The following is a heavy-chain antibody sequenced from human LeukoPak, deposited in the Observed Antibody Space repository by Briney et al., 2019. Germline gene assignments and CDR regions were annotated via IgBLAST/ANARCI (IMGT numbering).Heavy chain of an antibody. CDR3: TRGGFDY. J-gene: IGHJ4*02. CDR1: GYTFTGYY. CDR2: INPNNGDT. Sequence: ASVKVSCKASGYTFTGYYVHWVRQAPGQGLEWMGRINPNNGDTNYAQRFQGRVIVTWATSISTAYMELSSLRSDDTAVYYCTRGGFDYWGQGTLVTVSS. V-gene: IGHV1-2*06.